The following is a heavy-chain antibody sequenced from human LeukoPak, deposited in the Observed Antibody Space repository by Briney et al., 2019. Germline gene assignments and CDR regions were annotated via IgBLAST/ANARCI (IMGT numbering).Heavy chain of an antibody. V-gene: IGHV4-34*01. CDR1: GGSFSGYY. D-gene: IGHD2-15*01. Sequence: PSETLSLTCAVYGGSFSGYYWSWIRQPPGKGLEWIGEINHSGSTNYNPSLKSRVTISVDTSKNQFSLKLSSVTAADTAVYYCAREVVQVDFDYWGQGTLVTVSS. CDR2: INHSGST. J-gene: IGHJ4*02. CDR3: AREVVQVDFDY.